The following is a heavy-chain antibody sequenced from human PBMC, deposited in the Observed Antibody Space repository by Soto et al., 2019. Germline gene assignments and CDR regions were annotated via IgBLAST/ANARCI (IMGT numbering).Heavy chain of an antibody. CDR3: ARDVNTMVRGVTIIGDAFDI. D-gene: IGHD3-10*01. V-gene: IGHV3-21*01. CDR1: GFTFSSYS. J-gene: IGHJ3*02. Sequence: GGSLRLSCAASGFTFSSYSMNWVRQAPGKGLEWVSSISSSSSYIYYADSVKGRFTISRDNAKNSLYLQMNSLRAEDTAVYYCARDVNTMVRGVTIIGDAFDIWGQGTMVTVSS. CDR2: ISSSSSYI.